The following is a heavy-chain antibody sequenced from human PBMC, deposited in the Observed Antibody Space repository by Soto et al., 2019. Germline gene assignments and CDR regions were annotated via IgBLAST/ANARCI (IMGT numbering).Heavy chain of an antibody. V-gene: IGHV4-39*01. Sequence: SETLSLTCTVSGGSVTNSSYHWGWIRQSPGKGLEWIGSVYYRGRSYSKSSVKSRVTISVDTSKNRFSLSLNSVTASDTAVYFCVSQRTTVPTQAYFDYWGPGALVTVSS. D-gene: IGHD4-17*01. J-gene: IGHJ4*02. CDR3: VSQRTTVPTQAYFDY. CDR1: GGSVTNSSYH. CDR2: VYYRGRS.